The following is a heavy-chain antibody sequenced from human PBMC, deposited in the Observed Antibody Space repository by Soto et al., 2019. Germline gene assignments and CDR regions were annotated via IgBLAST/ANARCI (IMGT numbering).Heavy chain of an antibody. CDR2: ISSSSSYI. V-gene: IGHV3-21*04. D-gene: IGHD1-26*01. CDR1: GFTFSSYG. Sequence: GGSLRLSCAASGFTFSSYGMHWVRQAPGKGLEWVSSISSSSSYIYYADSVKGRFTISRDNAKNSLYLQVNSLRVDDTAVYYCAKVGPSYYYGMDVWGQGTTVTVSS. J-gene: IGHJ6*02. CDR3: AKVGPSYYYGMDV.